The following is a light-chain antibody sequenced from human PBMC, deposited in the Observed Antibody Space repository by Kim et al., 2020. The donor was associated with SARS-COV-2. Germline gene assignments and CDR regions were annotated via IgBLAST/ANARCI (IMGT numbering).Light chain of an antibody. J-gene: IGKJ5*01. Sequence: ATITCMSSQSRMTSSNKRIYLSWHQQKPGQPPRLLMYGASPLKTGVPDRFGGSVSGTEFTLTICNLQAEDVAVYYCQQYYTTPITFGQGTRLDIK. V-gene: IGKV4-1*01. CDR2: GAS. CDR3: QQYYTTPIT. CDR1: QSRMTSSNKRIY.